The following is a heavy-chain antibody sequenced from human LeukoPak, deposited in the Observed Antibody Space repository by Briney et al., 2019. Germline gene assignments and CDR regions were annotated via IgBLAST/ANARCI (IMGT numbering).Heavy chain of an antibody. Sequence: SETLSLTCTVSGGSISSSSYYWGWIRQPPGKGLEWIGSIYYSGSTYYNPSLKSRVTISVDTSKNQLSLKLSSVTAADTAVYHCARRVYGSRSYWGQGTLVTVSS. CDR1: GGSISSSSYY. J-gene: IGHJ4*02. D-gene: IGHD3-10*01. CDR2: IYYSGST. CDR3: ARRVYGSRSY. V-gene: IGHV4-39*01.